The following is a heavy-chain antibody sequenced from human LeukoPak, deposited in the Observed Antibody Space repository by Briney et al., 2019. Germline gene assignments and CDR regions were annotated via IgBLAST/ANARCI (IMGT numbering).Heavy chain of an antibody. J-gene: IGHJ3*02. CDR2: ISSSSIYI. Sequence: GSLRLSCAASGFSFSSYSMNWVRQAPGKGLEWVSSISSSSIYIYYADSLKGRFTISRDNSKNTLYLQMNSLRAEDTAVYYCARILNSADAFDIWGQGTMVTVSS. V-gene: IGHV3-21*01. D-gene: IGHD2/OR15-2a*01. CDR3: ARILNSADAFDI. CDR1: GFSFSSYS.